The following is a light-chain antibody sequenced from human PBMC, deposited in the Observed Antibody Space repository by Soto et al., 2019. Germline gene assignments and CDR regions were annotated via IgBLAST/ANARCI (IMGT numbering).Light chain of an antibody. V-gene: IGLV1-40*01. CDR3: QSFDSSRFYV. CDR1: SSNIGTGYD. J-gene: IGLJ1*01. CDR2: GNS. Sequence: VLTQPPSVSGAPGQRVTISCTGSSSNIGTGYDVHWYQQLPGTAPKLLIYGNSNRPSGVPDRFSGSKSGTSASLAITGLQAEDEADYYCQSFDSSRFYVFGTGTKVTV.